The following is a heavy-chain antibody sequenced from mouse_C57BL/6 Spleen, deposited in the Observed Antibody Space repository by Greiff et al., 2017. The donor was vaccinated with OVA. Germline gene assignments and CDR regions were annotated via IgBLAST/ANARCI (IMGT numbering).Heavy chain of an antibody. CDR2: ILRGSGST. J-gene: IGHJ4*01. CDR3: ARRSLRYAMDY. CDR1: GYTFPAHW. V-gene: IGHV1-9*01. D-gene: IGHD6-5*01. Sequence: VQLQQSGGDLMKPGDSVKLSCEATGYTFPAHWIAWVKQRPGHGLELIGDILRGSGSTNYNEKFKGKATFSADTSSNTAYMQLSSLTTEDSAIYYCARRSLRYAMDYWGQGTSVTVSS.